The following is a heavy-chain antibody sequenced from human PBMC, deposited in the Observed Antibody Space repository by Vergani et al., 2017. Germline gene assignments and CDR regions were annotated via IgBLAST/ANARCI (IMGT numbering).Heavy chain of an antibody. V-gene: IGHV1-2*02. J-gene: IGHJ4*02. D-gene: IGHD2-2*01. CDR2: INPNSGGT. Sequence: QVQLVQSGAEVKKPGGSVKVSCKASGYTFTDYFMHWVRQAPGQGLEWLGWINPNSGGTNYAQKFQGRVTMTRDKSISTAYMELSNLRSDDTAVYYCARVGTSSNRDYFDYWGQGTLVTVSS. CDR3: ARVGTSSNRDYFDY. CDR1: GYTFTDYF.